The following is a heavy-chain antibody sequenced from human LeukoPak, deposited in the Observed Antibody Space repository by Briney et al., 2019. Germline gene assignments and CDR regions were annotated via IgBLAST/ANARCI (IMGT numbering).Heavy chain of an antibody. Sequence: GESLKISCKGSGYSFTSYWIGWVRQMPGKGLECMGIIYPGDSDTRYSPSFQGQVTISADKSISTAYLQWSSLKASDTAMYYCARPRSYRLLEDAFDIWGQGTMVTVSS. V-gene: IGHV5-51*01. CDR3: ARPRSYRLLEDAFDI. J-gene: IGHJ3*02. CDR2: IYPGDSDT. D-gene: IGHD1-26*01. CDR1: GYSFTSYW.